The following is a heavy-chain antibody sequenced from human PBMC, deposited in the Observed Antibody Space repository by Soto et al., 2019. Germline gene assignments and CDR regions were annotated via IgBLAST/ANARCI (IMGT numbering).Heavy chain of an antibody. D-gene: IGHD3-22*01. CDR1: GFTFDDYD. V-gene: IGHV3-9*01. CDR3: AKDKGSSGYYPEYFQH. Sequence: EVQLVESGGGLVQPGRSLRLSCAASGFTFDDYDMHWVRQAPGKGLEWVSGISWNSGSIGYADSVKGRFTISRDNAKNSLYLQMNSLRAEDTALYYCAKDKGSSGYYPEYFQHWGQGTLVTVSS. J-gene: IGHJ1*01. CDR2: ISWNSGSI.